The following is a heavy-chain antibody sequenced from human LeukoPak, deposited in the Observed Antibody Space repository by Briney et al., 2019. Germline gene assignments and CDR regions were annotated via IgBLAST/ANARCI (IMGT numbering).Heavy chain of an antibody. D-gene: IGHD4-17*01. J-gene: IGHJ3*02. V-gene: IGHV1-2*02. Sequence: ASVKVSCKASGYTFSGYYMHWVRQAPGQGLQWMGWINPNSGGTDYAQKFQGRVTMTRDTSISTAYMELTSLRSDDTAVYYCARVAYGDYVLGAFDIWGQGTMVTVSS. CDR2: INPNSGGT. CDR1: GYTFSGYY. CDR3: ARVAYGDYVLGAFDI.